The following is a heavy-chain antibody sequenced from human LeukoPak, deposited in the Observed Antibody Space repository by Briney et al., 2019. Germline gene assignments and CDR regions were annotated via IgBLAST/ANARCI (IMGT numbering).Heavy chain of an antibody. V-gene: IGHV1-69*04. CDR3: ARKYYDSSGYYYGMDV. D-gene: IGHD3-22*01. CDR2: IIPILGIA. CDR1: GGTFSSYA. J-gene: IGHJ6*02. Sequence: ASVKVSCKASGGTFSSYAISWVRQAPGQGLEGIGRIIPILGIANYAQKFQVRVTITADKSTSTAYMELSSLRSEDTAVYYCARKYYDSSGYYYGMDVWGQGTTVTVSS.